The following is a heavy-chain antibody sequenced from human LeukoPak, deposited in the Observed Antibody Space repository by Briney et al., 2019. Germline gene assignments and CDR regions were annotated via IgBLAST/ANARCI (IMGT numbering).Heavy chain of an antibody. V-gene: IGHV5-51*01. CDR3: ARLYGKQFDY. CDR1: GYYFTTSW. CDR2: IYPSDSDT. D-gene: IGHD4-17*01. Sequence: GESLKISCKGSGYYFTTSWIGWVRQMPGKGLEWMGIIYPSDSDTRYSPSLQGQVTISADKSISTAYLQWSSLRASDTAMYYCARLYGKQFDYWGQGTLVTVSS. J-gene: IGHJ4*02.